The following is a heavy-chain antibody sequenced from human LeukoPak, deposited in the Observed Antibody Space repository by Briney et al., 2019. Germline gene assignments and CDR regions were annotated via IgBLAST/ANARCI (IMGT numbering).Heavy chain of an antibody. Sequence: SVTLSLTCTVSGGSITSDYWSWIRQPPGKGLEWIGYICYSGSSSYDPSLKSRVTISGDSSKKQFSLKLSSVTAADTAVYYCARFYYDSRGYSYYFDYWGQGTLVTVSS. V-gene: IGHV4-59*08. D-gene: IGHD3-22*01. J-gene: IGHJ4*02. CDR3: ARFYYDSRGYSYYFDY. CDR1: GGSITSDY. CDR2: ICYSGSS.